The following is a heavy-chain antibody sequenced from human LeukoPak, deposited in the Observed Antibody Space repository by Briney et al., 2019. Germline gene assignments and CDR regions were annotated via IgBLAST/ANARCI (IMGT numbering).Heavy chain of an antibody. CDR1: GFTFSTYW. Sequence: PGGSLRLSCAASGFTFSTYWMTWVRQAPGKGLEWVANINQDGGKKYYVDSVKGRFTISRDNAKNSLYLQMNSPRAEDTAVYYCARDAPPCDFWGQGTLVTVSS. V-gene: IGHV3-7*01. CDR2: INQDGGKK. J-gene: IGHJ4*02. CDR3: ARDAPPCDF.